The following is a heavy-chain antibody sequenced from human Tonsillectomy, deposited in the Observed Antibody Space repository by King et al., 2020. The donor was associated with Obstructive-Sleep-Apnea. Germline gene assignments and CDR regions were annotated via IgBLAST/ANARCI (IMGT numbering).Heavy chain of an antibody. D-gene: IGHD2-2*01. CDR2: IYYSGST. CDR1: GGSISSYY. J-gene: IGHJ5*02. Sequence: QLQESGPGLVKPSETLSLTCTVSGGSISSYYWSWIRQPPGKGLEWIGYIYYSGSTNYNPSLKSRVTISVDTSKNQFSLKLSSVTAADTAVYYCARRVRRCSSTSCYNWFDPWGQGTLVTVSS. V-gene: IGHV4-59*08. CDR3: ARRVRRCSSTSCYNWFDP.